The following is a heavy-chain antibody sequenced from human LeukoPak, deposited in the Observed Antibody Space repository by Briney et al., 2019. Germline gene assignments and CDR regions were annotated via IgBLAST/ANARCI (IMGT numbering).Heavy chain of an antibody. CDR3: AKGGLGVNAFDI. CDR1: GFTFRDYA. J-gene: IGHJ3*02. CDR2: IYYDGSSE. V-gene: IGHV3-30*04. Sequence: GGSLRLSCAASGFTFRDYALHWVRQAPGKGLEWVAVIYYDGSSEYYADSVKGRFTISRDNSKNTLYLQMNSLRAEDAAVYYCAKGGLGVNAFDIWGQGTMVTVSS. D-gene: IGHD2-8*02.